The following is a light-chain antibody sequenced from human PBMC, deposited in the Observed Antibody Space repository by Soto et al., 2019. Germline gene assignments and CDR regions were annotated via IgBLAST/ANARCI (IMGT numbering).Light chain of an antibody. Sequence: DVVMTQSPDSLAVSLGERSTINCKSSQNVLYSSNNKNYLAWYQQQLGQPPKLLIYWASTRESGVPDRFSGSGSGTDFPLTISSLQAEDVAVYYCQQYYGAPLTFGGGTKVEIK. CDR1: QNVLYSSNNKNY. J-gene: IGKJ4*01. CDR3: QQYYGAPLT. V-gene: IGKV4-1*01. CDR2: WAS.